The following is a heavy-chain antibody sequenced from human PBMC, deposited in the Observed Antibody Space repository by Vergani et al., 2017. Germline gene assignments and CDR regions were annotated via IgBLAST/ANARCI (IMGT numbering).Heavy chain of an antibody. Sequence: QVQLVESGGGVVQRGGSLRLSCATSGFTLSNYDMQWIRQGPGKGLEFVAFIQFDGSNQYYADSVKGRFTLSRDFSKHTLYLQMNSLRTDDTATYYCAKHFRGWGIDYWGKGTQVIVSS. J-gene: IGHJ4*02. CDR1: GFTLSNYD. V-gene: IGHV3-30*02. CDR3: AKHFRGWGIDY. D-gene: IGHD3-16*01. CDR2: IQFDGSNQ.